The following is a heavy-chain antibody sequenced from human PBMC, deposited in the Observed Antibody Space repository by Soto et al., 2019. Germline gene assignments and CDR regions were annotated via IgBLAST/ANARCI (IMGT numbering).Heavy chain of an antibody. D-gene: IGHD3-22*01. V-gene: IGHV1-24*01. CDR1: GYTLTELS. CDR2: FDPEDGET. J-gene: IGHJ4*02. CDR3: ATVGPTYYYDSSGYNY. Sequence: QVQLVQSGAEVKKPGASVKVSCKVSGYTLTELSMHWVRQAPGKGLEWMGGFDPEDGETIYGQKFQGRVTMTEDTSTDTAYMELSSLRSEDTAVYYWATVGPTYYYDSSGYNYWGQGTLVTVSS.